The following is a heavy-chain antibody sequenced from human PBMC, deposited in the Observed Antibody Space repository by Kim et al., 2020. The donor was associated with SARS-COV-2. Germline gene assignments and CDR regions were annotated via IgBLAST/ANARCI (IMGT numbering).Heavy chain of an antibody. J-gene: IGHJ6*01. D-gene: IGHD6-19*01. CDR2: SNWNGGST. CDR1: GFTFGDYG. CDR3: ARGGKQWLTYCYYYGMDV. Sequence: GGSLRLSCAASGFTFGDYGMSWVRQAPGKGLEWVSGSNWNGGSTGYADSVKGRFTISRDNAKNSLYLQMNSLRAEDTALYYCARGGKQWLTYCYYYGMDVWGPGATVTLSP. V-gene: IGHV3-20*04.